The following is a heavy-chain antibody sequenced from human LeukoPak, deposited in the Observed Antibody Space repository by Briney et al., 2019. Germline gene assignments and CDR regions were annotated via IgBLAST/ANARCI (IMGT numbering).Heavy chain of an antibody. V-gene: IGHV1-69*13. CDR2: IIPIFGTA. Sequence: SVKVPCKASGGTFSSYAISWVRQAPGQGLEWMGGIIPIFGTANYAQKFQGRVTITADESTSTAYMELSSLRSEDTAVYYCARFLRIAAAGTNWFDPWGQGTLVTVSS. D-gene: IGHD6-13*01. CDR1: GGTFSSYA. J-gene: IGHJ5*02. CDR3: ARFLRIAAAGTNWFDP.